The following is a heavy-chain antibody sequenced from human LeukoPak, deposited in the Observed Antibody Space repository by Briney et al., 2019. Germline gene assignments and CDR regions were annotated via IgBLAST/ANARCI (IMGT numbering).Heavy chain of an antibody. J-gene: IGHJ4*02. V-gene: IGHV3-23*01. D-gene: IGHD6-19*01. Sequence: PGGSLRLSCAASGFTVSSNYMSWVRQAPGKGLEWVSGISGSGDSTYYADSVKGRFTISRDNSKTTLYLQMNSLRVEDTAAYYCAKVRAPSGWFNSDYWGQGTLVTVSS. CDR3: AKVRAPSGWFNSDY. CDR1: GFTVSSNY. CDR2: ISGSGDST.